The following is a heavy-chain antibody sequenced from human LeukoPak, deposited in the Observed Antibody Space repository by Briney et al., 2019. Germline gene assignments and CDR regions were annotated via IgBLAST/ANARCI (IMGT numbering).Heavy chain of an antibody. D-gene: IGHD3-3*01. Sequence: GGSLRLSCAASGFTFSSYGMHWVRQAPGKGLEWVAFIRYDGSNKYYADSVKGRFTISRDNSKNTLYLQMNSLRAEDTAVYYCAKPYDFWSGYPDAFDIWGQGTMVTVSS. CDR3: AKPYDFWSGYPDAFDI. J-gene: IGHJ3*02. V-gene: IGHV3-30*02. CDR1: GFTFSSYG. CDR2: IRYDGSNK.